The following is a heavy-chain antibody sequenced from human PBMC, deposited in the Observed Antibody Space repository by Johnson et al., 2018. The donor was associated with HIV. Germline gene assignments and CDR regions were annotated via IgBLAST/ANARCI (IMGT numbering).Heavy chain of an antibody. CDR3: ARDSMVRGVNAFDI. V-gene: IGHV3-7*01. Sequence: VQLVESGGGLVQPGGSLRLSCAASGFTFSSYWMSWVRQAPGKGLEWVANIKQDGSEKYYVDSVKGRFTISRDNAKNSLYLQMNSLRAEDTVVYYCARDSMVRGVNAFDIWGQGTMVTVSS. CDR2: IKQDGSEK. J-gene: IGHJ3*02. CDR1: GFTFSSYW. D-gene: IGHD3-10*01.